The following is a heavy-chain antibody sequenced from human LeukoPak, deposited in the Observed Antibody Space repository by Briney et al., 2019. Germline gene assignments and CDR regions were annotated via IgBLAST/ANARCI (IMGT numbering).Heavy chain of an antibody. CDR2: ISSSGSTI. J-gene: IGHJ4*02. D-gene: IGHD2-21*02. CDR1: GFTYCDYY. CDR3: ARGGDIVVVTADY. Sequence: GVPLRLFCAASGFTYCDYYMSWMRQAPRKGLEGVSYISSSGSTIYYADSVKGRFTISRDNAKNSLYLQMNSLRAEDTAVYYCARGGDIVVVTADYWGQGTLVTVSS. V-gene: IGHV3-11*01.